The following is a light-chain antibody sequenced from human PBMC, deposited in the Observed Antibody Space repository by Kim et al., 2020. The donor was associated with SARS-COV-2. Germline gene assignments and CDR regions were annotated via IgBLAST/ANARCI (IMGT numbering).Light chain of an antibody. V-gene: IGLV3-21*04. CDR3: QVWDSSSDHVV. Sequence: APGKTARITCGGNNIGSESVHWYQQKPGQAPVLVIYYDSDRPSGIPERFSGSNSGNTATLTISRVEAGDEADYYCQVWDSSSDHVVFGGGTLLTVL. CDR2: YDS. CDR1: NIGSES. J-gene: IGLJ2*01.